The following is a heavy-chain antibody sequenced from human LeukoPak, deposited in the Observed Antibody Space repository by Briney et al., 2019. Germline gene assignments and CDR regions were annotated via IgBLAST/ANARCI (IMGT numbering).Heavy chain of an antibody. CDR1: GGSFSGYY. D-gene: IGHD3-22*01. Sequence: PSETLSLTCAVYGGSFSGYYWSWIRQPPGKGLEWIGEINHSGSTNYNPSLMSRVTISVDTSKNQFSLKLSSVTAADTAVYYCARPYYYDSRIDPWGQGILVTVSS. V-gene: IGHV4-34*01. CDR3: ARPYYYDSRIDP. J-gene: IGHJ5*02. CDR2: INHSGST.